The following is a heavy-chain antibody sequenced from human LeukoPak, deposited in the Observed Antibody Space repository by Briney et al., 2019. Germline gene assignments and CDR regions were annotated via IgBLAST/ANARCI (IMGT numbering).Heavy chain of an antibody. CDR1: GGSFSGYY. CDR2: INHSGST. J-gene: IGHJ4*02. D-gene: IGHD2-2*01. CDR3: ARPLRTTRYCSSTSCYGFGY. V-gene: IGHV4-34*01. Sequence: SETLSLTCAVYGGSFSGYYWSWIRQPPGKGLEWIGEINHSGSTNYNPSLKSRVTISVDTSKNQFSLKLSSVTAADTAVYYCARPLRTTRYCSSTSCYGFGYWGQGTLVTVSS.